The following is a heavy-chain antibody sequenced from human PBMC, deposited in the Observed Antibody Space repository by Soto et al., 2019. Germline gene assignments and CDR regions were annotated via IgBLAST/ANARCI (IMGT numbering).Heavy chain of an antibody. CDR2: IYYSGST. Sequence: QVQLQESGPGLVKPSETLSLTCTVSGGSISSYYWSWIRQPPGKGLEWIGYIYYSGSTNYNPSLKSRVTISVDTSKNQCSLKRSSVTAADTAVYYCARRYDFWSGYLYYYYMDVWGKGTTVTVSS. J-gene: IGHJ6*03. CDR3: ARRYDFWSGYLYYYYMDV. D-gene: IGHD3-3*01. CDR1: GGSISSYY. V-gene: IGHV4-59*08.